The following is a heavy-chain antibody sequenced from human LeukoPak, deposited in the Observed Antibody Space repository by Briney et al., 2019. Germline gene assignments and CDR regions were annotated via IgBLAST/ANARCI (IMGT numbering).Heavy chain of an antibody. CDR1: GGSISSYY. Sequence: SETLSLTCTVSGGSISSYYWSWIRQPTGKGLEWIGRIYTSGSTNYNPSLKSRVTMSVDTSKNQFSLKLSSVTAADTAVYYCARAVYYDFWSGTNWFDPWGQGTLVTVSS. V-gene: IGHV4-4*07. J-gene: IGHJ5*02. D-gene: IGHD3-3*01. CDR2: IYTSGST. CDR3: ARAVYYDFWSGTNWFDP.